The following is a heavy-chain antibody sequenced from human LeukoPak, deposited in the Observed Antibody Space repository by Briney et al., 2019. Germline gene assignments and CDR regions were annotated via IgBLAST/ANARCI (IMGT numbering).Heavy chain of an antibody. CDR2: ISTSIGST. CDR3: ANARAAMDV. Sequence: GGSLRLSCAASGFTFSSYAMNCVRQAPGKGLEWASGISTSIGSTSYSDSVKGRFTISRDNAKKSLYLQMTSLRAEDTALYYCANARAAMDVWGQGTPVTVSS. CDR1: GFTFSSYA. J-gene: IGHJ6*02. V-gene: IGHV3-23*01.